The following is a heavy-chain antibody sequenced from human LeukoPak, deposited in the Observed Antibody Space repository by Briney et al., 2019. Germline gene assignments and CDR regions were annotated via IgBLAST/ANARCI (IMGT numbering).Heavy chain of an antibody. CDR2: IYYSGST. CDR1: GGSISSYY. V-gene: IGHV4-59*01. Sequence: SETLSLTCTVSGGSISSYYWSWLRQPPAKGLEWIGYIYYSGSTNYNLSLKSRVTISVDTSKNQFSLKRSSLTAADTAVYYCAREGDYYDSSGTPTDIWGEGTMVTVSS. J-gene: IGHJ3*02. CDR3: AREGDYYDSSGTPTDI. D-gene: IGHD3-22*01.